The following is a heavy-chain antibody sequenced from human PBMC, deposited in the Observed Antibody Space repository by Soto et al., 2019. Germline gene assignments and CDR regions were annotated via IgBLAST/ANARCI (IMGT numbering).Heavy chain of an antibody. CDR3: AKYYYDSSGYNSDAFDI. J-gene: IGHJ3*02. Sequence: QVQLVESGGGVVQPGRSLRLSCAASGFTFSSYGMHWVRQAPGKGLEWVAVISYDGSNKYYADYVKGRFTISRDNSKNTLYLQMNSLRAEDTAVYYCAKYYYDSSGYNSDAFDIWGQGTMVTVSS. CDR2: ISYDGSNK. D-gene: IGHD3-22*01. CDR1: GFTFSSYG. V-gene: IGHV3-30*18.